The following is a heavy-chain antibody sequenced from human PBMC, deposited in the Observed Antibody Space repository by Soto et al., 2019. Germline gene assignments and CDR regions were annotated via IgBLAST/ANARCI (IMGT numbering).Heavy chain of an antibody. D-gene: IGHD3-22*01. J-gene: IGHJ4*02. V-gene: IGHV4-30-2*01. Sequence: QLQLQESGSGLVKPSQTLSLTCAVSGGSISSGGYSWSWIRPPPGNGLEWIGYIYHSGSTHYNPSLSSPVSISVDRSKNQFSLKLSSVTAADTTVYSCDRGPITMIVHYYFDYMVQGAMVTVST. CDR3: DRGPITMIVHYYFDY. CDR1: GGSISSGGYS. CDR2: IYHSGST.